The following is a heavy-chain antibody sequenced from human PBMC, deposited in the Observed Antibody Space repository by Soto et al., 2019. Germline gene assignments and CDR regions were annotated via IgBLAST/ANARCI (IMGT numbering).Heavy chain of an antibody. CDR3: ARHVTTVTTVDY. CDR2: IYHSGSI. CDR1: GDSISSYS. V-gene: IGHV4-59*08. J-gene: IGHJ4*02. D-gene: IGHD4-17*01. Sequence: SETLSLTCTVSGDSISSYSWSWIRQPPGKGLEWIGYIYHSGSIYYNPSLKSRVTISVDRSKNQFSLKLSSVTAADTAVYYCARHVTTVTTVDYWGQGTLVTVSS.